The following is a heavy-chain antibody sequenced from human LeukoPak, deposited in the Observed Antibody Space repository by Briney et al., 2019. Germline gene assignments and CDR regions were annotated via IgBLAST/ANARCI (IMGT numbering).Heavy chain of an antibody. D-gene: IGHD5/OR15-5a*01. CDR3: ARDSVSYYMDV. CDR1: GGSFSGYY. V-gene: IGHV4-59*01. CDR2: IYYSGST. J-gene: IGHJ6*03. Sequence: SETLSLTCAVYGGSFSGYYWSWIRQPPGKGLEWIGYIYYSGSTKYNPSLKSRVTISVDTSKNQFSLRLSSVTAADTAVYYCARDSVSYYMDVWGKGTTVTVSS.